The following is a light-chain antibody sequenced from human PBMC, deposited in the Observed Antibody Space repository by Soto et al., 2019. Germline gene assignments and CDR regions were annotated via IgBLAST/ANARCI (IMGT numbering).Light chain of an antibody. V-gene: IGKV3-20*01. Sequence: EIVLTQSPGTLSLSPGERGTLSCRASQSISSSYLAWYQQKPGQAPRLLIYGASRRATGITDRFSASGSGTDFSLTISRLEPEDFAVYYCQQYGSSPITFGQGTRLEIK. J-gene: IGKJ5*01. CDR1: QSISSSY. CDR2: GAS. CDR3: QQYGSSPIT.